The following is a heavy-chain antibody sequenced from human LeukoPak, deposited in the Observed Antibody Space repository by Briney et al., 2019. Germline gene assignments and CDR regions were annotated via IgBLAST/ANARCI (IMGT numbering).Heavy chain of an antibody. CDR1: GFTFSSYA. D-gene: IGHD6-19*01. J-gene: IGHJ4*02. CDR2: ISGSGGST. CDR3: AKDGQRIAVAGILSY. Sequence: GGSLGLSCAASGFTFSSYAMSWVRQAPGKGLEWVSAISGSGGSTYYADSVKGRFTISRDNSKNTLYLQMNSLRAEDTAVYYCAKDGQRIAVAGILSYWGQGTLVTVSS. V-gene: IGHV3-23*01.